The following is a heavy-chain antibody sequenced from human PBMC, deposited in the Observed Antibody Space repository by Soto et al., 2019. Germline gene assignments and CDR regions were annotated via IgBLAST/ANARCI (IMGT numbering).Heavy chain of an antibody. J-gene: IGHJ3*01. D-gene: IGHD3-22*01. CDR2: IQYSGDT. CDR1: GGSVGSGAYY. V-gene: IGHV4-61*08. Sequence: SETLSLTCIVSGGSVGSGAYYWSWIRQPPGNALEWIGYIQYSGDTNYNSSLKSRVTISVDMSRNRFSLKLTSVTAADTAFYFCARHDYSDRAFDLWGQGTMVT. CDR3: ARHDYSDRAFDL.